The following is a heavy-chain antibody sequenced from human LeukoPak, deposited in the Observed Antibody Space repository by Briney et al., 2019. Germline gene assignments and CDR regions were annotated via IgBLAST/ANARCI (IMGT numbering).Heavy chain of an antibody. V-gene: IGHV1-46*01. D-gene: IGHD6-19*01. Sequence: ASVKVSRKASGYTFTSFHMHWVRQAPGQGLEWMGMISPTGGSTTHAQKFQGRVTMTRDTSTSTVYMGLSSLRSEDTAVYYCARDSLGSGWSHFDSWAREPWSPSPQ. J-gene: IGHJ4*02. CDR2: ISPTGGST. CDR3: ARDSLGSGWSHFDS. CDR1: GYTFTSFH.